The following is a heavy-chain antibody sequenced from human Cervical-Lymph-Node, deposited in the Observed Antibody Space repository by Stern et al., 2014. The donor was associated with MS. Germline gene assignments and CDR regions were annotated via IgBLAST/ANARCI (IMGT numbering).Heavy chain of an antibody. V-gene: IGHV1-69*01. D-gene: IGHD1-7*01. Sequence: VQLVQSGAEVKKPLSSVKVSCKASGGTFSSYDISWVRQAPGQGLEWMGGIIPIYGTANYAQKFQGRVTITADESTSTAYMELSSLRSEDTAVYYCARDRRYITGTTPDYWGQGTLVTVSS. J-gene: IGHJ4*02. CDR3: ARDRRYITGTTPDY. CDR1: GGTFSSYD. CDR2: IIPIYGTA.